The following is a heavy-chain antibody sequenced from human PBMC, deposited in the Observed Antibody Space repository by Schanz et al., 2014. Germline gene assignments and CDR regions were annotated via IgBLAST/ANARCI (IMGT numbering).Heavy chain of an antibody. CDR2: MNESHSTI. Sequence: EVQLLESGGGLVQPGGSLRLSCAASGFTFGDYAMNWVRQAPGKGLEWVSAMNESHSTIYYADSVRGRFTISRDNAENTLFLQMNSLRAEDTAVYYCARKVVATIGGYYDNWGQGTLVIVSS. J-gene: IGHJ4*02. D-gene: IGHD5-12*01. V-gene: IGHV3-23*01. CDR3: ARKVVATIGGYYDN. CDR1: GFTFGDYA.